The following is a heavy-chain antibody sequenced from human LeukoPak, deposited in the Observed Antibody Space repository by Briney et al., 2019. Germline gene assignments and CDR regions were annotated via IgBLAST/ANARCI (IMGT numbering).Heavy chain of an antibody. Sequence: PGGSLRLSCAASGSTFDDYAMHWVLQAPGKGLEWVSGISWNSGSIGYADSVKGRFTISRDNAKNSLYLQMNSLRAEDTALYYCAKDLMSLVAGRGYAFDICGQGTMVTVSS. CDR3: AKDLMSLVAGRGYAFDI. CDR2: ISWNSGSI. CDR1: GSTFDDYA. V-gene: IGHV3-9*01. J-gene: IGHJ3*02. D-gene: IGHD6-19*01.